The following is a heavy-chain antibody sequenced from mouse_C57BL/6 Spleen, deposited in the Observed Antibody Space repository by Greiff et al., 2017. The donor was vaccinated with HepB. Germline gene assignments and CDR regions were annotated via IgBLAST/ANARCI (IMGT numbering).Heavy chain of an antibody. CDR1: GYAFSSYW. D-gene: IGHD1-1*01. Sequence: QVQLQQSGAELVKPGASVKISCKASGYAFSSYWMNWVKQRPGKGLEWIGQIYPGDGDTNYNGKFKGKATLTADKSSSTAYMQLSSLTSEDSAVYFCANHYYGSSYGYFDVWGTGTTVTVSS. CDR2: IYPGDGDT. V-gene: IGHV1-80*01. CDR3: ANHYYGSSYGYFDV. J-gene: IGHJ1*03.